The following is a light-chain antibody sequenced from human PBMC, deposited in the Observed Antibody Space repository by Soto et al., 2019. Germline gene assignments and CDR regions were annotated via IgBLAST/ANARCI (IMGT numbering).Light chain of an antibody. J-gene: IGKJ3*01. V-gene: IGKV3-15*01. Sequence: EIVMTQSPATLSVSPGERATLSCRASQSVSSNLAWYQQKPGQAPRLLMFGASTRATDIPARFSSTGSGTEFTLTISSLQSEDFVVYYCQQYDNWPFSFGPGTKVDIK. CDR1: QSVSSN. CDR3: QQYDNWPFS. CDR2: GAS.